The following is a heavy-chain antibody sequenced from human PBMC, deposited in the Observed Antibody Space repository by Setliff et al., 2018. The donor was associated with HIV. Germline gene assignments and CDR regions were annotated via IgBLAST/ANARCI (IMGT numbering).Heavy chain of an antibody. CDR2: IKGDGSIT. J-gene: IGHJ2*01. CDR3: ARDYSYVGFDL. D-gene: IGHD4-4*01. V-gene: IGHV3-74*03. Sequence: GSLRLSCAASGFTFSGYWMHWVRQSPGRGLLGVAHIKGDGSITKYADSVKGRFTISRDNAKNTLYLQMNSLRAEETAVYYCARDYSYVGFDLWGRGTLVTVSS. CDR1: GFTFSGYW.